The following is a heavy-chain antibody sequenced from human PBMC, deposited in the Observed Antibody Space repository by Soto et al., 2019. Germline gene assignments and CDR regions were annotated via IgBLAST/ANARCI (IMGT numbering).Heavy chain of an antibody. Sequence: QVQLVESGGGVVQPGRSLRLSCAASGFTFSSYGMHWVRQAPGKGLEWVAVIWYDGSNKYYADSVKGRFTISRDNSKNTLDLQMNSLRAEDTAVYYCAREGRGGGFDPWGQGTLVTVSS. D-gene: IGHD3-10*01. CDR2: IWYDGSNK. CDR3: AREGRGGGFDP. J-gene: IGHJ5*02. CDR1: GFTFSSYG. V-gene: IGHV3-33*01.